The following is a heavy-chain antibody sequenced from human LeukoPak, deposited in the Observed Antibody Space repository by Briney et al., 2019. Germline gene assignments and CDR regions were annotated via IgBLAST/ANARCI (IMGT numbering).Heavy chain of an antibody. CDR1: VYTVCGYY. D-gene: IGHD4-11*01. V-gene: IGHV1-2*01. CDR2: INPNNGRA. J-gene: IGHJ4*02. CDR3: ARIRYSNHLDY. Sequence: SVKLSFKASVYTVCGYYLHWVRQAPGPGLEWMGMINPNNGRAKYAQKFHDRGTNTTEPSASTAYIELTRPTSDDNAVDYCARIRYSNHLDYWGQGTLVTVSS.